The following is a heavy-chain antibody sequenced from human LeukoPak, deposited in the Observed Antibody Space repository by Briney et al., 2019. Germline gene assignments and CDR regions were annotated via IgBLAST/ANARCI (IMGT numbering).Heavy chain of an antibody. Sequence: SETLSLTCAVYGGSFSGYYWSWIRQPPGKGLEWIGEINHSGSTNYNPSLKSRVTISVDTSKNQFSLKLSSVTAADTAVYYCARQGIAAATGDYWGQGTLVAVSS. CDR2: INHSGST. J-gene: IGHJ4*02. CDR3: ARQGIAAATGDY. D-gene: IGHD6-13*01. CDR1: GGSFSGYY. V-gene: IGHV4-34*01.